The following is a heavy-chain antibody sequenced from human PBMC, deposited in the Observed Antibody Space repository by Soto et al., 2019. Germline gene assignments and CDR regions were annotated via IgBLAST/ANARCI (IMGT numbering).Heavy chain of an antibody. D-gene: IGHD3-22*01. CDR2: IYHSGTS. CDR3: ARDVGYHYDGSPSGQFDF. J-gene: IGHJ4*02. Sequence: QVELQESGPGLVKPSGTLSLTCAVFGNSISTTNWWSWVRQSPGKGREWIGEIYHSGTSNYNPSLTSRVTISLDKSKNQFSLKLSSVTAADTAVYYCARDVGYHYDGSPSGQFDFWGQGTLVIVSS. CDR1: GNSISTTNW. V-gene: IGHV4-4*02.